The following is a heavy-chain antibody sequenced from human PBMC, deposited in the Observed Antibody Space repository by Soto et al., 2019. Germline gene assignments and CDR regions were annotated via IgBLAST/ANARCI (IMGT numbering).Heavy chain of an antibody. J-gene: IGHJ4*02. V-gene: IGHV1-8*01. CDR2: MQPSTGRT. D-gene: IGHD1-26*01. CDR3: ARGVSAGVGY. CDR1: GYSFTSLD. Sequence: ASVKVSCKASGYSFTSLDINWVRQTAGQGLEWTGWMQPSTGRTGYAQKFQGRVTMTRDTSINTAYMELTTLTSDDTAFYYCARGVSAGVGYWGQGTLLTVSS.